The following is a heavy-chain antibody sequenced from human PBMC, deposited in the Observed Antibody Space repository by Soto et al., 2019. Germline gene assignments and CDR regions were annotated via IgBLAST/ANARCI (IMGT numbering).Heavy chain of an antibody. J-gene: IGHJ5*02. V-gene: IGHV3-33*01. Sequence: QVQLVESGGGVVQPGGSLRLSCATSGFTFTHFGIHWVRQAPGKGLEWVAVMWSHGNRQDYTESVKGRFTVTRDTSKTTVYLQMNSLRDEDTAVYYCASDCDTNGYFSWLDPLGQGTLVAVAS. CDR3: ASDCDTNGYFSWLDP. CDR1: GFTFTHFG. D-gene: IGHD2-8*01. CDR2: MWSHGNRQ.